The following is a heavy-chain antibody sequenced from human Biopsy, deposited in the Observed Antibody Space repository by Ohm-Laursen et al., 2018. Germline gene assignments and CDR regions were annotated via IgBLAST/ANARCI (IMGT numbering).Heavy chain of an antibody. CDR3: ARVGSGWAPFDK. CDR1: GYSISSDYR. CDR2: FFKDGNT. Sequence: SDTLSLTCTVSGYSISSDYRWGWIRQAPGKTLEWLGNFFKDGNTHYNPSLRSRLIILIDSSKNQFSLMMTSVSGADTAVYFFARVGSGWAPFDKWGPGTLVTVSS. J-gene: IGHJ4*02. D-gene: IGHD6-19*01. V-gene: IGHV4-38-2*02.